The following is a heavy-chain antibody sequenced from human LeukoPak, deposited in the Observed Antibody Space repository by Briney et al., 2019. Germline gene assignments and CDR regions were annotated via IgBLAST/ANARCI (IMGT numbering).Heavy chain of an antibody. CDR2: INHSGST. V-gene: IGHV4-34*01. J-gene: IGHJ6*04. CDR3: ARAAVARRPLDV. CDR1: GGSFSGYY. D-gene: IGHD6-19*01. Sequence: SEPLSLTCAVYGGSFSGYYWSWIRQPPGKGLEWIGEINHSGSTNYNPSLKSRVTISVDTSKNQFSLKLSSVTAADTAVYYCARAAVARRPLDVWGKGTTVTVSS.